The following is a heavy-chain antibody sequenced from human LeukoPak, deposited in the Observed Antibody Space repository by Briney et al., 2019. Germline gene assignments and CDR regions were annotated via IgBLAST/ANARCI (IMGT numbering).Heavy chain of an antibody. V-gene: IGHV4-34*01. CDR3: ARGRNFVSDFHFDV. CDR1: GVSLRGYY. J-gene: IGHJ6*04. D-gene: IGHD1-7*01. Sequence: SQTLSLTCAVYGVSLRGYYWSWIRQSPEKGLEWIGEISHEGDSIYNPSLKSRLTLSVDMSKNQFSLNLRSVTAADTAVYYCARGRNFVSDFHFDVWGKGTTVIVSS. CDR2: ISHEGDS.